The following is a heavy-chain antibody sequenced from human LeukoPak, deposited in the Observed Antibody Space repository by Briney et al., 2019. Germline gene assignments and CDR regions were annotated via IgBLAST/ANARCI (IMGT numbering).Heavy chain of an antibody. D-gene: IGHD3-10*01. Sequence: GGSLRLSCAASGFTFSSYAMHWVRQAPGKGLEYVSAISSNGGSTYYANSVKGRFTISRDNSKNTLYLQMGSLRAEDMAVYYCAREEEGTVRGVISYYYYYYMDVWGKGTTVTISS. CDR2: ISSNGGST. J-gene: IGHJ6*03. V-gene: IGHV3-64*01. CDR3: AREEEGTVRGVISYYYYYYMDV. CDR1: GFTFSSYA.